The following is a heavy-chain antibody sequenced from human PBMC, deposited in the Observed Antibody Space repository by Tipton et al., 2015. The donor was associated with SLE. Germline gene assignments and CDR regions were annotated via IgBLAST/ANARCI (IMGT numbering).Heavy chain of an antibody. CDR3: AKQVSPHYGMDV. D-gene: IGHD1/OR15-1a*01. CDR2: IKQDGSEK. V-gene: IGHV3-7*01. Sequence: GSLRLSCAASGFTFSSFWMSWVRQAPGKGLEWVANIKQDGSEKYYVDSVKGRFSISRDNAKNSLHLQMNSLRAEDTAVYYCAKQVSPHYGMDVWGQGTTVTVSS. J-gene: IGHJ6*02. CDR1: GFTFSSFW.